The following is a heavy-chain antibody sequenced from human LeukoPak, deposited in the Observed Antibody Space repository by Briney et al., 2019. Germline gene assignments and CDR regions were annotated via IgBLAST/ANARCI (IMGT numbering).Heavy chain of an antibody. CDR1: GFKFDDYG. V-gene: IGHV3-20*01. CDR2: VNRNGGSR. CDR3: ARDRCSSTSCYNTPNWFDP. D-gene: IGHD2-2*02. J-gene: IGHJ5*02. Sequence: AGGSLRLSCAASGFKFDDYGMSWVRQVPGKGLEWVSGVNRNGGSRGYADSVKGRFTISRDNAKNSVYLQMNSLRSEDTAFYHCARDRCSSTSCYNTPNWFDPWGQGTLVTVSS.